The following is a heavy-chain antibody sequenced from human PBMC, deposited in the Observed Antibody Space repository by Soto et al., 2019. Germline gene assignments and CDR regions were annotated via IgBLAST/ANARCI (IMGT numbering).Heavy chain of an antibody. CDR3: ARAPPGPSPRWDV. CDR1: GGSMSRGGQS. V-gene: IGHV4-30-2*01. CDR2: IYYTGST. D-gene: IGHD3-10*01. J-gene: IGHJ6*02. Sequence: QVVLQESGPGLVKPSQTLSLTCVVSGGSMSRGGQSWSWLRQPPGKGLEWLGFIYYTGSTYYNPSLKRRVPLSVDRSNNQCSLNLTSVTAADTAMYFCARAPPGPSPRWDVWGQGTTVTVSS.